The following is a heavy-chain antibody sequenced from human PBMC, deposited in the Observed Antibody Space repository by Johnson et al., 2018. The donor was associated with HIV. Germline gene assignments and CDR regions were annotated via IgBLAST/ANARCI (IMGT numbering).Heavy chain of an antibody. D-gene: IGHD3-10*01. CDR1: GFIFSNYG. CDR3: VRGRQFGPHDVYDI. J-gene: IGHJ3*02. Sequence: VQLVESGGGVVQPGGSLRLSCAASGFIFSNYGMHWVRQIPGKGLEYVSAISGNGKITWHPNSLEGRFTISRDNSKNTLYLQMGSLRPEDMGVYYCVRGRQFGPHDVYDIWGQGTMVTVSS. V-gene: IGHV3-64*01. CDR2: ISGNGKIT.